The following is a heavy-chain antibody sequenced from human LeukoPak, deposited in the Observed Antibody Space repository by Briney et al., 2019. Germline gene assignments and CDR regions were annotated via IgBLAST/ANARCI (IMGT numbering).Heavy chain of an antibody. CDR1: GFTFSSYA. D-gene: IGHD6-19*01. CDR3: VREEGIAVAGRGFDY. CDR2: ISYDGSNK. V-gene: IGHV3-30-3*01. J-gene: IGHJ4*02. Sequence: GGSLRLSCAASGFTFSSYAMHWVRQAPGKGLEWVAVISYDGSNKYYADSVKGRFTISRDNSKNTLYLQMNSLRAEDTAVYYCVREEGIAVAGRGFDYWGQGTLVTVSS.